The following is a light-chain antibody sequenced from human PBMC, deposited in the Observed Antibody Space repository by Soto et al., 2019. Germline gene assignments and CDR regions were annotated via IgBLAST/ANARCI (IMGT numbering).Light chain of an antibody. V-gene: IGKV1-5*01. J-gene: IGKJ1*01. CDR3: QHYGGMWT. CDR1: QSISNR. Sequence: DIQMTQSPSTLSASVGDRVTITCRASQSISNRLAWYQQKPGKAPKVLIYDASSLESGVPSRFSGSGSGTEFILTSSSLQPDDFASYCCQHYGGMWTVGEGTKVEMK. CDR2: DAS.